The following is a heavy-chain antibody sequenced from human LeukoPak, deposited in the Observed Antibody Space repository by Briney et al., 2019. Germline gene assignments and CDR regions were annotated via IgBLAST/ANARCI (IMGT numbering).Heavy chain of an antibody. J-gene: IGHJ4*02. CDR3: TRGDKLSGDY. Sequence: PGGSLRLSCAASGFTFSTYWMSWVRQAPGKGLEWVANIHQDGNEKYYVDSVKGRFTISGDNAKNSLYLQMNSLRAEDTAVYYCTRGDKLSGDYWGQGTLVTVSS. D-gene: IGHD2-15*01. CDR2: IHQDGNEK. CDR1: GFTFSTYW. V-gene: IGHV3-7*04.